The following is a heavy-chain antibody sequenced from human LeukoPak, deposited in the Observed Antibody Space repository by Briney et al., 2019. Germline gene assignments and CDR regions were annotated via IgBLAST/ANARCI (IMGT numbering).Heavy chain of an antibody. CDR2: ISAYNGNT. CDR3: ARVGVYYYDSSGYYAFDI. D-gene: IGHD3-22*01. V-gene: IGHV1-18*01. Sequence: GASVKVSCKASGYTFTSYGISWVRQAPGQGLEWMGWISAYNGNTNYAQKLQGRVTMTTDTSTSTAYMELRSLRSDDTAVYYRARVGVYYYDSSGYYAFDIWGQGTMVTVSS. J-gene: IGHJ3*02. CDR1: GYTFTSYG.